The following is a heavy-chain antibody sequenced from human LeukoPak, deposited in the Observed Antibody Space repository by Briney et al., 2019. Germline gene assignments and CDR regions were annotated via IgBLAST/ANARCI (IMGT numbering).Heavy chain of an antibody. J-gene: IGHJ4*02. V-gene: IGHV1-69*05. CDR2: IIPIFGTA. CDR3: ARDPIYYYDSSGYSGDY. Sequence: SVKVSCKGSRGTFSSYAISWVRQAPGQGLEWMGRIIPIFGTANYAQKLQGRVTITTDESTSTAYMELSSLISEDTAVYYCARDPIYYYDSSGYSGDYWGQGTLVTV. D-gene: IGHD3-22*01. CDR1: RGTFSSYA.